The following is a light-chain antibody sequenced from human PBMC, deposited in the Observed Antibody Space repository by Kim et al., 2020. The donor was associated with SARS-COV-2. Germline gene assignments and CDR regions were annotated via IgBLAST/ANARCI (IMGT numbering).Light chain of an antibody. V-gene: IGLV3-21*04. J-gene: IGLJ3*02. CDR3: QVWDSSSDHLAWV. CDR2: YDS. CDR1: NIGSKS. Sequence: SYELTQPPSVSVAPGKTARITCGGNNIGSKSVHWYQQKPGQAPVLVIYYDSDRPSGIPERFSGSNSGNTATLTISRVEAGDEADYYCQVWDSSSDHLAWVFGGGTQLTVL.